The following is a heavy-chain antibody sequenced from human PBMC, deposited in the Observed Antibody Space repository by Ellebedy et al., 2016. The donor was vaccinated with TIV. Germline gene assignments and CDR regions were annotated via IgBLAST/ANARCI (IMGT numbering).Heavy chain of an antibody. Sequence: GESLKISCAASGFTFSSYGMHWVRQAPGKGLEWVAVIWYDGSNKYYADSVKGRFTISRDNSKNTLYLQINSLRAEDTAVYYCATLTVGHFDYWGQGTLVTVSS. V-gene: IGHV3-33*01. CDR2: IWYDGSNK. CDR3: ATLTVGHFDY. J-gene: IGHJ4*02. CDR1: GFTFSSYG.